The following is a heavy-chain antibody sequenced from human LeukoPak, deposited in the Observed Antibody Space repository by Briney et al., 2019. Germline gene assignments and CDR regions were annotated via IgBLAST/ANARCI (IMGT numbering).Heavy chain of an antibody. CDR1: GFTFSTYT. D-gene: IGHD2-15*01. CDR3: ARVGSGGGFDY. Sequence: GGSLRLSCAASGFTFSTYTMNWVRQAPGKGLGWVSSISSSSSFIYYADSVKGRFTISRDNAKNSLYLQMNSLRAEDTAVYYCARVGSGGGFDYWGQGTLVTVSS. J-gene: IGHJ4*02. CDR2: ISSSSSFI. V-gene: IGHV3-21*01.